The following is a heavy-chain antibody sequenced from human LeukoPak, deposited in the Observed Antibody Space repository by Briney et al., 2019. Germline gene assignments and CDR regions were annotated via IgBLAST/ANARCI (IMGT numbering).Heavy chain of an antibody. CDR3: AREGGSGGHYYYYMDV. CDR1: GGSISSGNYY. CDR2: IYSSGSA. V-gene: IGHV4-61*02. J-gene: IGHJ6*03. Sequence: SETLSLTCTVSGGSISSGNYYWSWIRQPAGKGLEWIGRIYSSGSARYTPSLKSRVTISVDTSKNQLSLNLRSVTASDTAVYYCAREGGSGGHYYYYMDVWGTGTTVTISS. D-gene: IGHD3-10*01.